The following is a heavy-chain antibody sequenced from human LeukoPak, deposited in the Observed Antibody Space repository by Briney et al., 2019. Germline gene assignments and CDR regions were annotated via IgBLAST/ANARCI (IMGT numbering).Heavy chain of an antibody. Sequence: ASVKVSCKASGYTFTDYHMHWVRQAPGQGLEWMGCIDLYTGGAHYAQKFQDWLSMTRDTSINTVYMELSSLRSEDTAVYYCARATDIVVVVAAGGMDVWGKGTTVTVSS. CDR2: IDLYTGGA. CDR1: GYTFTDYH. D-gene: IGHD2-15*01. CDR3: ARATDIVVVVAAGGMDV. V-gene: IGHV1-2*04. J-gene: IGHJ6*03.